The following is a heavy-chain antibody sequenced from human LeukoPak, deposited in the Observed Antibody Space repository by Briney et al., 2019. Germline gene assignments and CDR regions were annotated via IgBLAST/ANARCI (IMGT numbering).Heavy chain of an antibody. V-gene: IGHV1-2*02. Sequence: ASVKVSCKASGYTFTGYYMHWVRQAPGQGLEWMGWINPNSGGTNYAQKFQGRVTMTRDTSISTAYMEPSRLRSDDTAVYYCARDMYSSSWYDWFDPWGQGTLVTVSS. CDR3: ARDMYSSSWYDWFDP. CDR1: GYTFTGYY. D-gene: IGHD6-13*01. CDR2: INPNSGGT. J-gene: IGHJ5*02.